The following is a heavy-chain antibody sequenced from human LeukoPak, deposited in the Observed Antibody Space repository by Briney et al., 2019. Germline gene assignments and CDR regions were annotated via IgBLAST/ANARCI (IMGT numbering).Heavy chain of an antibody. J-gene: IGHJ3*02. CDR2: IKQDGSEK. V-gene: IGHV3-7*03. CDR1: GFTFSSYW. CDR3: ARMVWEGVTSDDAFDI. Sequence: PRGSLRLSCAASGFTFSSYWMSWVRQAPGKGLEWVANIKQDGSEKYYVDSVKGRFTISRDNAKNSLYPQMNSLRAEDTAVYYCARMVWEGVTSDDAFDIWGQGTMVTVSS. D-gene: IGHD4-23*01.